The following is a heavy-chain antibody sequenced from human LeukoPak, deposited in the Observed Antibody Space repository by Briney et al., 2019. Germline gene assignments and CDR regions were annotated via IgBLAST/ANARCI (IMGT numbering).Heavy chain of an antibody. CDR1: GGSISSGGYS. D-gene: IGHD6-19*01. CDR3: ARAEEEDSSGWYRGARGHHFQH. V-gene: IGHV4-31*03. J-gene: IGHJ1*01. CDR2: IYYSGST. Sequence: PSETLSLTCTVSGGSISSGGYSWSWIRQHPGKGLEWIGYIYYSGSTYYNPSLKSRVTISVDTSKNQFSLKLSSVTAADTAVYYCARAEEEDSSGWYRGARGHHFQHWGQGTLVTVSS.